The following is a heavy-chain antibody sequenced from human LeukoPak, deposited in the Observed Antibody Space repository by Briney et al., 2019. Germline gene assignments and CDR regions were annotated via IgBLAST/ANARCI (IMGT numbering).Heavy chain of an antibody. CDR2: IYYSGRT. Sequence: PSETLSLTCTVSGDSISSYYWSWLRQPPGKGLEWIGYIYYSGRTNYNPFLKSRVTISVDTSKNQFSLKLSSVTAADTGVYYCARLVDTAGGWFDPWGQGTLVTVSS. CDR1: GDSISSYY. J-gene: IGHJ5*02. D-gene: IGHD5-18*01. CDR3: ARLVDTAGGWFDP. V-gene: IGHV4-59*08.